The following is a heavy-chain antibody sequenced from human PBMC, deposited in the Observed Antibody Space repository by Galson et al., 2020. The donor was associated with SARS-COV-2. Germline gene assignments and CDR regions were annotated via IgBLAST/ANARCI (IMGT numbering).Heavy chain of an antibody. V-gene: IGHV3-20*04. CDR1: GVTFDHYG. Sequence: GGSLRLSCEASGVTFDHYGMSWVRQVPGKGLEWVCGINKNGGSTNYADSVRGRFTISRDNARNSLYLQMNSLRAEDTALYFCARGYLAGPFDSWAQGTMVTVSS. D-gene: IGHD2-2*01. CDR2: INKNGGST. CDR3: ARGYLAGPFDS. J-gene: IGHJ3*02.